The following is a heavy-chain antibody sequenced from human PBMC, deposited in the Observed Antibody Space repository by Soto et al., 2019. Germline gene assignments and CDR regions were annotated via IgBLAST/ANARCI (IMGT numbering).Heavy chain of an antibody. CDR1: GGSISSGGYY. V-gene: IGHV4-31*03. D-gene: IGHD2-15*01. Sequence: PSETLSLPCTVSGGSISSGGYYWSWIRQHPGKGLEWIGYIYYSGSTYYNPSLKSRVTISVDTSKNQFSLKLSSVTAADTAVYYCAEDTCIGGSCYRRYYYYGRDVWCQGTTVTVSS. CDR2: IYYSGST. CDR3: AEDTCIGGSCYRRYYYYGRDV. J-gene: IGHJ6*02.